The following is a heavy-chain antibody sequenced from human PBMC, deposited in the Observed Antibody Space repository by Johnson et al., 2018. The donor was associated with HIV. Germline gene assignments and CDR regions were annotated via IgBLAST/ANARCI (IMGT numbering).Heavy chain of an antibody. CDR3: ANSYSSSSGNNDYAFDI. Sequence: VQLVESGGGVVQPGESLRLSCAASGFTFANYGMSWVRQAPGKGLEWVSAISGSGGSTYYADSVKGRFTISRDNSKNTLYLQMNSLRAEDTAVYYCANSYSSSSGNNDYAFDIWGQGTMVTVSS. CDR1: GFTFANYG. J-gene: IGHJ3*02. D-gene: IGHD6-6*01. V-gene: IGHV3-23*04. CDR2: ISGSGGST.